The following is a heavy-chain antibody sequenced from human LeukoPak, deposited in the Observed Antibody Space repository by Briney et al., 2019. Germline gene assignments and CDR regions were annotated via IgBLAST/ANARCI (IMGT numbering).Heavy chain of an antibody. J-gene: IGHJ4*02. D-gene: IGHD6-19*01. CDR1: GFTFNNYG. V-gene: IGHV3-30*02. CDR2: IRYDGSNT. CDR3: SKAGEFSGWTYYFDY. Sequence: AGGSLRLSCAASGFTFNNYGMHWVRQAPGKGLEWLAFIRYDGSNTYYADSVKGRFTVSRDDSKNTLYLQMNSLRGDDTAVYYCSKAGEFSGWTYYFDYWGQGTLVTVSS.